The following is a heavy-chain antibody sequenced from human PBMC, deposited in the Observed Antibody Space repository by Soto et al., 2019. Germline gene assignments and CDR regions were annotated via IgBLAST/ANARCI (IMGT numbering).Heavy chain of an antibody. J-gene: IGHJ4*02. CDR2: IYPDDSDT. Sequence: NPGESLKISCQASGYSFTNYWIAWVRQVPGKGLEWMGIIYPDDSDTRYNPTFEGHVTISADKSISTAYLQWSSLKASDTAMYYCARPLTKGGSGWFSYYYWGQGSLVTVSS. CDR1: GYSFTNYW. V-gene: IGHV5-51*03. CDR3: ARPLTKGGSGWFSYYY. D-gene: IGHD6-19*01.